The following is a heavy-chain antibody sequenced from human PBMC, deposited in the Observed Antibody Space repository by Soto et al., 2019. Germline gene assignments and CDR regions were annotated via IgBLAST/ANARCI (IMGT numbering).Heavy chain of an antibody. D-gene: IGHD3-9*01. CDR1: GFTFTSSA. V-gene: IGHV1-58*01. CDR3: AADMVPWRHFDHKFYYYYGMDV. J-gene: IGHJ6*02. CDR2: IVVGSGNT. Sequence: GASVKVSCKASGFTFTSSAVQWVRQARGQRLEWIGWIVVGSGNTNYAQKFQERVTITRDMSTSTAYMELSSLRSEDTAVYYCAADMVPWRHFDHKFYYYYGMDVWGQGTTVTVSS.